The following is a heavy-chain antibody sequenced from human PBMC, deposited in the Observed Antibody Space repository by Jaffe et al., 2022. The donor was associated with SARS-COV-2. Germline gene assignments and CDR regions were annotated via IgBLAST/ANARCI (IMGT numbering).Heavy chain of an antibody. J-gene: IGHJ6*03. CDR3: AREFYYYDGVGYYGYYYMDV. CDR1: GYTFTSND. D-gene: IGHD3-22*01. V-gene: IGHV1-8*01. Sequence: QVQLVQSGAEVKKPGASVKVSCKASGYTFTSNDINWVRQAAGQGLEWMGWMNPSSGSTGYAQKFQGRLTMTRDTSISTAYMELSSLRSEDTAVYYCAREFYYYDGVGYYGYYYMDVWGKGTTVTVSS. CDR2: MNPSSGST.